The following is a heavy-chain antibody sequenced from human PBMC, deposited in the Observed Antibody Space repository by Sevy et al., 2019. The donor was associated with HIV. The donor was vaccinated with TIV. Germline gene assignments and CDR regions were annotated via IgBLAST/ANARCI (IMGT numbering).Heavy chain of an antibody. J-gene: IGHJ3*02. CDR2: ISWNSGSI. D-gene: IGHD3-22*01. CDR1: GFTFDDYA. Sequence: GGSLRLSCAASGFTFDDYAMHWVRQAPGKGLEWVSGISWNSGSIGYADSVKGRFTISRDNAKNSLYLQMNSLRAEDTALYYCAKDIRYYDSSGYRAFDIWGQGTMVTASS. V-gene: IGHV3-9*01. CDR3: AKDIRYYDSSGYRAFDI.